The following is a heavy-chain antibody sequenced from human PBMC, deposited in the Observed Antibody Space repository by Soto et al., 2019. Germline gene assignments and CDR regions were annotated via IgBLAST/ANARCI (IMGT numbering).Heavy chain of an antibody. J-gene: IGHJ4*02. CDR2: IYFTGST. CDR1: GDSMSSHY. Sequence: PSETLSLTCTVSGDSMSSHYWNWVRQTPGKGLEWIGCIYFTGSTIYNPSLERPVTMSVDTSMNHFSLRLNSVTAADTAVYYCATSYGPGGSPFDYWGQG. V-gene: IGHV4-59*08. D-gene: IGHD3-10*01. CDR3: ATSYGPGGSPFDY.